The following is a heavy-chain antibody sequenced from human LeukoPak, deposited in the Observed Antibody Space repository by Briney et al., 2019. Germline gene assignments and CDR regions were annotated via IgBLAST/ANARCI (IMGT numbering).Heavy chain of an antibody. D-gene: IGHD3-10*01. CDR3: ARNYGSGSLYFDY. J-gene: IGHJ4*02. Sequence: SETLSLTCTVSGYSISSGYYWGWIRQPPGKGLEWIGSIYHSGSTYYNPSLKSRVTISVDTSKNQFSLKLSSETAADTAVYYCARNYGSGSLYFDYWGQGTLVTVSS. CDR2: IYHSGST. V-gene: IGHV4-38-2*02. CDR1: GYSISSGYY.